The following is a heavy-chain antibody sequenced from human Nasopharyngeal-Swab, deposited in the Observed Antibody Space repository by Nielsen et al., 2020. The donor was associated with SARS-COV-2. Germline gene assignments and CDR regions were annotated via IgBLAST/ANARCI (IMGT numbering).Heavy chain of an antibody. D-gene: IGHD2-15*01. V-gene: IGHV3-74*01. Sequence: GRSLRLSCAGSGFTFSSSWLHWVRQAPGKGLVWVSRINSDGSSTSYADSVKGRFTISRDNAKNTLYLQMNSLRAEDTAVYYCARDPIVVVVAATGWFDPWGQGTLVTVSS. CDR3: ARDPIVVVVAATGWFDP. CDR1: GFTFSSSW. J-gene: IGHJ5*02. CDR2: INSDGSST.